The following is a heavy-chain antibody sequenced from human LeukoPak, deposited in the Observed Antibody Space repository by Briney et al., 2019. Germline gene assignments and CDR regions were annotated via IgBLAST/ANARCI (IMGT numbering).Heavy chain of an antibody. CDR2: FDPEDGGI. J-gene: IGHJ4*02. D-gene: IGHD3-9*01. Sequence: ASVKVSCKVSGYTVTEAAIHWVRQAPGKGLEWVGGFDPEDGGIPYAQNFKGRVTMTEDASTDTAYMELISLRSEDTAVYYCATDLSGYYDRSFDYRRQAALVTVSS. CDR1: GYTVTEAA. CDR3: ATDLSGYYDRSFDY. V-gene: IGHV1-24*01.